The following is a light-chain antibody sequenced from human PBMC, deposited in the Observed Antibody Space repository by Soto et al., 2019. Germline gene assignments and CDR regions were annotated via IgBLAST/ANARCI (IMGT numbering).Light chain of an antibody. CDR3: QSYDATNQV. V-gene: IGLV6-57*01. CDR2: EDN. CDR1: SGSIASNY. J-gene: IGLJ3*02. Sequence: NFMLTQPHSVSESPGKTVTISCTCSSGSIASNYVQWYQQRPGSSPTTVIYEDNQRPSGVPDRFSGSIDSSSNSASLTISGLETEDEADYYCQSYDATNQVFGGGTKLTVL.